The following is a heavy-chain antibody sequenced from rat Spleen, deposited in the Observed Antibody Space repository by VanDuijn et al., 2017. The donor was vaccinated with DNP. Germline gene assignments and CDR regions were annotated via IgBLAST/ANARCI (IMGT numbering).Heavy chain of an antibody. CDR3: VREKFGVDY. D-gene: IGHD4-3*01. J-gene: IGHJ2*01. V-gene: IGHV4-2*01. CDR2: INKDSTMI. Sequence: EVKLVASGGGLVQPGRSLKLSCAASGFNFYDYWMGWVRQAPGKGLEWIGEINKDSTMINYTPSLKDKLTISRDNAQNTLFLQMSKVGSEDTAIYYCVREKFGVDYWGQGVMVTVSS. CDR1: GFNFYDYW.